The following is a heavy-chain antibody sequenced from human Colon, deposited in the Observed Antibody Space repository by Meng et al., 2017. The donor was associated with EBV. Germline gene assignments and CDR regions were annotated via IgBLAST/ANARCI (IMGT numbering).Heavy chain of an antibody. V-gene: IGHV4-4*02. J-gene: IGHJ4*02. D-gene: IGHD4-17*01. CDR2: IYHSGRT. CDR3: TTLYGDSIS. Sequence: QVQLQESGPGLVKPSETLSLTCAVSGGSISRSDWWSWVRQPPGKGLEWIGEIYHSGRTNYNPSAKSRVSMSVDKSQNHFSLRLSSVTAADTAVYYCTTLYGDSISWGQGTLVTVSS. CDR1: GGSISRSDW.